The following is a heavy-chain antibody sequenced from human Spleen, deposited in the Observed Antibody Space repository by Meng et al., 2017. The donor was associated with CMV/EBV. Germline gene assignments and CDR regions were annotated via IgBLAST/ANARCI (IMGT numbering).Heavy chain of an antibody. D-gene: IGHD6-6*01. Sequence: GGSLRLSCAASGFTSSSYEMNWVRQAPGKGLEWVSYISSSGSTIYYADSVKGRFTISRDNAKNSLYLQMNSLRAEDTAVYYCARDSPIEYSSSSLYYYYGMDVWGQGTTVTVSS. CDR2: ISSSGSTI. J-gene: IGHJ6*02. V-gene: IGHV3-48*03. CDR3: ARDSPIEYSSSSLYYYYGMDV. CDR1: GFTSSSYE.